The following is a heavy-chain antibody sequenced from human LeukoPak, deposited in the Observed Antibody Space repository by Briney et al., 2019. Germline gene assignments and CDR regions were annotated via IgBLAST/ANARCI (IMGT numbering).Heavy chain of an antibody. J-gene: IGHJ5*02. Sequence: SETLSLTCAVYGGSFSGYYWSWIRQPPGKGLEWIGEINHSGSTNYNPSLKSRVTISVDTSKNQFSLKLSSVTAADTAVYCCARKGVLWWFNNWFDPWGQGTLVTVSS. CDR3: ARKGVLWWFNNWFDP. CDR2: INHSGST. D-gene: IGHD2-21*01. CDR1: GGSFSGYY. V-gene: IGHV4-34*01.